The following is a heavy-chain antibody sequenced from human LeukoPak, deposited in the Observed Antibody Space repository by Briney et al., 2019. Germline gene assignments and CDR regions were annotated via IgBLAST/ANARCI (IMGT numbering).Heavy chain of an antibody. V-gene: IGHV3-74*01. D-gene: IGHD2-15*01. Sequence: PGGSLRLSCAASGFTFSTYWMHWVRQAPGKGLVWVSRINDGGSSTTYTDSVKGRFTISRDNAKNTLSLQMTSLTADDTAIYYCARGTRYCISGSCYYDAFDIWGQGTMVTVSS. CDR3: ARGTRYCISGSCYYDAFDI. CDR1: GFTFSTYW. CDR2: INDGGSST. J-gene: IGHJ3*02.